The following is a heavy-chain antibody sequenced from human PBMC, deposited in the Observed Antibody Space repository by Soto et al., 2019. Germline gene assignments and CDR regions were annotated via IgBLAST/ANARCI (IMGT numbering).Heavy chain of an antibody. CDR1: GGSISSYY. CDR3: ARGGRRIYDILTGYQYGAYYYYYMDV. Sequence: SETLSLTCTVSGGSISSYYWSWIRQPPWKGLEWIGYIYYSGSTNYNPSLKSRVTISVDTSKNQFSLKLSSVTAADTAVYYCARGGRRIYDILTGYQYGAYYYYYMDVWGKGTTVTVSS. D-gene: IGHD3-9*01. CDR2: IYYSGST. V-gene: IGHV4-59*01. J-gene: IGHJ6*03.